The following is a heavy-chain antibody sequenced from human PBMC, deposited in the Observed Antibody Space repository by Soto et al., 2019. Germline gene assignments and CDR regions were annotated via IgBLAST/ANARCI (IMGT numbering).Heavy chain of an antibody. Sequence: QVQLVESGGGLVKPGGSLRLSCAASGFTFSDYYMSWIRQAPGKGLEWVSYISSSSSYTNYADSVKGRFTISRDNAKNSLYLQMNSLRAEDTAVYYCARTIMITFGGVIRYFDYWGQGTLVTVSS. CDR3: ARTIMITFGGVIRYFDY. J-gene: IGHJ4*02. V-gene: IGHV3-11*06. CDR2: ISSSSSYT. CDR1: GFTFSDYY. D-gene: IGHD3-16*02.